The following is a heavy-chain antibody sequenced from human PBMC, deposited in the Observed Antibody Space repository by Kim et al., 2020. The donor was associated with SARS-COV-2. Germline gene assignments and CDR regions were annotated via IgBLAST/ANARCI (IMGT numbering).Heavy chain of an antibody. D-gene: IGHD3-10*01. CDR2: YI. J-gene: IGHJ4*02. V-gene: IGHV3-21*01. Sequence: YIYYAESMQCRFTISRDNAKNSLYLQMNSLRAEDTAVYYCASLWFGELLGWGQGTLVTVSS. CDR3: ASLWFGELLG.